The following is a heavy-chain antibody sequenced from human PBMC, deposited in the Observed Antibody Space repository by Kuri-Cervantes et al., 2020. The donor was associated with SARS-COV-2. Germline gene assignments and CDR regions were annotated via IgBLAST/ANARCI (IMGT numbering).Heavy chain of an antibody. CDR2: IYHSGST. V-gene: IGHV4-38-2*02. CDR3: ARDLVGATGRWFDP. Sequence: GSLRLSCTVSGYSISSGYYWGWIRQPPGKGLEWIGSIYHSGSTYYNPSLKSRVTISVDTSKNQFSLKLSSVTAADTAVYYCARDLVGATGRWFDPWGQGTLVTVSS. J-gene: IGHJ5*02. D-gene: IGHD1-26*01. CDR1: GYSISSGYY.